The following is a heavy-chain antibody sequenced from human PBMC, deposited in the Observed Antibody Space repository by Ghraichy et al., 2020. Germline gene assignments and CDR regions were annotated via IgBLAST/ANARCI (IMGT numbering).Heavy chain of an antibody. J-gene: IGHJ6*02. CDR2: IKQDVSEK. CDR3: ARVGITTYYGMDV. V-gene: IGHV3-7*04. CDR1: GLTFSSYW. Sequence: GGSLRLSCVASGLTFSSYWMSWVRQAPGKGLEWVANIKQDVSEKYYVDSVKGRFTISRDNAKNSLYLQMNSLRAEDTAMYYCARVGITTYYGMDVWGQGTTVTVSS. D-gene: IGHD1-14*01.